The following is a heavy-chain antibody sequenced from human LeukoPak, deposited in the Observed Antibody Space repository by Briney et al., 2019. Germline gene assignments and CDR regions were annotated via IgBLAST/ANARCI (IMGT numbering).Heavy chain of an antibody. CDR1: GYTFTTYA. V-gene: IGHV1-18*01. D-gene: IGHD3-9*01. Sequence: VASVKVSCKASGYTFTTYAITWVRQAPGQGLEWMGWISASNGNTNFAQNLQGRLTMTTDTSTSTAYMELRSLRSDDTAVYYCARSCDIYGYADYWGQGTLVTVSS. CDR3: ARSCDIYGYADY. J-gene: IGHJ4*02. CDR2: ISASNGNT.